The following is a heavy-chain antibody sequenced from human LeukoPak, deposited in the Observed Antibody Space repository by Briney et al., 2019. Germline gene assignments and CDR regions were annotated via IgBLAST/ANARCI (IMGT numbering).Heavy chain of an antibody. CDR2: INPNSDGT. D-gene: IGHD3-16*02. CDR3: ALDYDYVWGSYRFNAFDI. Sequence: ASVKVSCKASGYTFTAYYMHWVRQAPGQGLEWMGWINPNSDGTKFPQKFQGRVTMTRDTSISTAYMELSSLRSDDTAVYYCALDYDYVWGSYRFNAFDIWGQGTMVTVSS. J-gene: IGHJ3*02. CDR1: GYTFTAYY. V-gene: IGHV1-2*02.